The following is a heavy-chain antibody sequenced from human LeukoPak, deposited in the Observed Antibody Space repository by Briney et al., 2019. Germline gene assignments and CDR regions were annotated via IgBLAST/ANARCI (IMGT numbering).Heavy chain of an antibody. CDR3: AGELTKGGYFDY. Sequence: ASVKVSCKASGYTFTSYYMHWVRQAPGQGPEWMGIINPSGGSTSYAQKFQGRVTMTRDTSTSTVYMELSSLRSEDTAVYYCAGELTKGGYFDYWGQGTLVTVSS. V-gene: IGHV1-46*03. D-gene: IGHD1-1*01. CDR1: GYTFTSYY. CDR2: INPSGGST. J-gene: IGHJ4*02.